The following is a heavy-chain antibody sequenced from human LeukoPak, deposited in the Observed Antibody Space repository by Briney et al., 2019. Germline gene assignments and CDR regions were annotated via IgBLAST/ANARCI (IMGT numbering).Heavy chain of an antibody. J-gene: IGHJ3*02. D-gene: IGHD3-22*01. Sequence: PGGSLRLSCAASGFTVSSNYMSWVRQAPGKGLEWVSVIYSGGSTYYADSVKGRFTISRDNSKNTLYLQMNSLRSDDTAVYYCARDGHRRYYYDSSGREHAFDIWGQGTMVTVSS. CDR1: GFTVSSNY. CDR2: IYSGGST. CDR3: ARDGHRRYYYDSSGREHAFDI. V-gene: IGHV3-53*05.